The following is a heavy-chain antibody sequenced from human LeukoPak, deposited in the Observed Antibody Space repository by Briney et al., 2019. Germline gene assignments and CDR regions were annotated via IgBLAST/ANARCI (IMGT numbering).Heavy chain of an antibody. CDR2: ISYSGNT. CDR3: ARVAFGHYVNWFDP. J-gene: IGHJ5*02. D-gene: IGHD3-16*01. CDR1: GGSISNYY. Sequence: SSETLSLTCTVSGGSISNYYWSWIRQPPGKELEWIGYISYSGNTDSNPSLKSRVTISVDTSKNQFSLHLNSVTPEDTAVYYCARVAFGHYVNWFDPWGQGTLVTVSS. V-gene: IGHV4-59*12.